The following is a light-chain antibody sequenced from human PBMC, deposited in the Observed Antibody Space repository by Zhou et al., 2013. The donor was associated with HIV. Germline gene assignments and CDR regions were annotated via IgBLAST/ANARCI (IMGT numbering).Light chain of an antibody. CDR3: QQYDNPPRKLA. V-gene: IGKV1-33*01. J-gene: IGKJ3*01. Sequence: DIELTQSPSSLSASVGDTVTITCQASHDIGTFLNWYQHKPGEAPKLLVYDGSTLEVGVPSRFVAGGSGTHFTFTIKNFQTEDFATYYCQQYDNPPRKLAFGPGTKVDFK. CDR1: HDIGTF. CDR2: DGS.